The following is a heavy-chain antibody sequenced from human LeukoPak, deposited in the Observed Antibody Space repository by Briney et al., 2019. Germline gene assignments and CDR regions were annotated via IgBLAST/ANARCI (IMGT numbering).Heavy chain of an antibody. CDR2: IYPGDSDT. Sequence: GESLQISCKGSGYSFTSYWIGWVRQMPGKGLEWMGIIYPGDSDTRYSPSFQGQVTISADKSISTAYLQWSSLKASDTAMYYCASQFHYYDSSGYSWVGAFDIWGQGTMVTVSS. J-gene: IGHJ3*02. D-gene: IGHD3-22*01. V-gene: IGHV5-51*01. CDR1: GYSFTSYW. CDR3: ASQFHYYDSSGYSWVGAFDI.